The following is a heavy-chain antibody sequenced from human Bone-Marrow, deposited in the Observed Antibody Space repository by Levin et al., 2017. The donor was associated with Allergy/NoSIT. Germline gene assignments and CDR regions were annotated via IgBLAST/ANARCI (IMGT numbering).Heavy chain of an antibody. CDR2: INHSGST. Sequence: RTSETLSLTCGAYGGSFSDYYWSWIRQPPGKGLEWIGEINHSGSTNYNPSLTSRATISVDTSKNQVSLKLNSVAAADTAVDYCARGCWSGYYTWGLDYWGQGTLVTVSS. CDR1: GGSFSDYY. J-gene: IGHJ4*02. D-gene: IGHD3-3*01. CDR3: ARGCWSGYYTWGLDY. V-gene: IGHV4-34*01.